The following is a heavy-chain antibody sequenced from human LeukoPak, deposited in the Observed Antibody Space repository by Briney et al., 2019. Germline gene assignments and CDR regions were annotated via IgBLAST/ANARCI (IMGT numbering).Heavy chain of an antibody. J-gene: IGHJ5*01. V-gene: IGHV1-2*02. Sequence: ASVTVSFTASGYTLTGYSMHWVRPAPGQGLEWMGWINPKSGGTSYAQMFQGRVTITRDTSISTSYMELSRLRSDDTAVYYCARGGDGIAVAATLDWLDSWGQGTLVTVSS. CDR2: INPKSGGT. CDR3: ARGGDGIAVAATLDWLDS. D-gene: IGHD6-19*01. CDR1: GYTLTGYS.